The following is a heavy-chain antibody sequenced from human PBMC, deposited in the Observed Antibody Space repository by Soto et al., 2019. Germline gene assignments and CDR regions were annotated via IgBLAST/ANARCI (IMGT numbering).Heavy chain of an antibody. CDR1: GFTVSSNY. CDR3: ASVVVGATDAFGI. J-gene: IGHJ3*02. CDR2: IYSGGST. D-gene: IGHD1-26*01. V-gene: IGHV3-53*01. Sequence: GGSLRLSCAASGFTVSSNYMSWVRQAPGKGLEWVSVIYSGGSTYYADSVKGRFTISRDNSKNTLYLQMNSLRAEDTAVYYCASVVVGATDAFGIWGQGTMVTVSS.